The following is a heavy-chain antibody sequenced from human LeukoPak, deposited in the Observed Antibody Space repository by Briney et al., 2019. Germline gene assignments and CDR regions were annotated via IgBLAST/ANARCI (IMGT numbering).Heavy chain of an antibody. V-gene: IGHV4-61*02. Sequence: SETLSLTCTVSGGSISSGSYYWSWIRQPAGKGLEWIGRIYTSGSTNYNPSLKSRVTISVDTSKNQFSLKLSSVTAADTAVYYCARNPFRDGYNFWFDPWGQGTLVTVSS. CDR3: ARNPFRDGYNFWFDP. CDR2: IYTSGST. CDR1: GGSISSGSYY. D-gene: IGHD5-24*01. J-gene: IGHJ5*02.